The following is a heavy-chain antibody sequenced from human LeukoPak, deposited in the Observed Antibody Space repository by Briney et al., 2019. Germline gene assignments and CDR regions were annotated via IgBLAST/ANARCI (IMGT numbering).Heavy chain of an antibody. Sequence: ASVNVSCKASGYTFTSYGISWVRQAPGQGLEWMGWISAYNGNTNYAQKLQGRVTMTTDTSTSTAYMELRSLRSDDTAVYYCARLVWFGESLYYFDYWGQGTLVTVSS. CDR3: ARLVWFGESLYYFDY. D-gene: IGHD3-10*01. V-gene: IGHV1-18*01. CDR1: GYTFTSYG. CDR2: ISAYNGNT. J-gene: IGHJ4*02.